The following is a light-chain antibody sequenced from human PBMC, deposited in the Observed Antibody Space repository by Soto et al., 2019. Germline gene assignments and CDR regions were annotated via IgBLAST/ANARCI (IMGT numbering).Light chain of an antibody. Sequence: EILLTQSPGTLSSSPGDRATVSCRASQSLSRSYLSWYQQKPGQAPRLLIYAASARATGIPDRCSGSGSGTDFTLTISRLEPECFAVYYCHQYGSSPPYTVGQGTKLEIK. CDR2: AAS. CDR1: QSLSRSY. V-gene: IGKV3-20*01. CDR3: HQYGSSPPYT. J-gene: IGKJ2*01.